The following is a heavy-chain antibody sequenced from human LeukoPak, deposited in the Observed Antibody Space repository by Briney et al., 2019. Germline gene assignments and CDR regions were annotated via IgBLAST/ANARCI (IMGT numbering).Heavy chain of an antibody. J-gene: IGHJ4*02. Sequence: GGPLRLSFAASGFTFSSYSMNWVGQAPGKGREGVASISSSSRYIYYADSVKGRCTISRANAKNSLHLQMKSLRAEDTAVYYCARDQITMVRGDSPGVFDYWGQGTLVTVSS. V-gene: IGHV3-21*01. D-gene: IGHD3-10*01. CDR2: ISSSSRYI. CDR3: ARDQITMVRGDSPGVFDY. CDR1: GFTFSSYS.